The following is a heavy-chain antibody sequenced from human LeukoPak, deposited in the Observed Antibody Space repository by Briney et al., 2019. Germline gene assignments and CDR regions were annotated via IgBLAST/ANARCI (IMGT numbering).Heavy chain of an antibody. CDR3: AKTSDGSGSYYYYYGMDV. Sequence: PGGSLRLSCAASGFTFSSYAMSWVRQAPGKGLEWVSAISGSGGSTYYADSVKGGFTISRDNSKNTLYLQMNSLRAEDTAVYYCAKTSDGSGSYYYYYGMDVWGQGTTVTVSS. CDR2: ISGSGGST. CDR1: GFTFSSYA. V-gene: IGHV3-23*01. D-gene: IGHD3-10*01. J-gene: IGHJ6*02.